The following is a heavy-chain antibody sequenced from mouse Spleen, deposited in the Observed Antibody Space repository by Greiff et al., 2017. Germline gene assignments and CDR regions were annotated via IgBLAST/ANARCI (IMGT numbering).Heavy chain of an antibody. Sequence: QDQLQQPGAELVRPGSSVKLSCKASGYTFTSYWMHWVKQRPIQGLEWIGNIDPSDSETHYNQKFKDKATLTVDKSSSTAYMQLSSLTSEDSAVYYCARWYSGYAMDYWGQGTSVTVSS. J-gene: IGHJ4*01. CDR1: GYTFTSYW. D-gene: IGHD1-1*02. V-gene: IGHV1-52*01. CDR2: IDPSDSET. CDR3: ARWYSGYAMDY.